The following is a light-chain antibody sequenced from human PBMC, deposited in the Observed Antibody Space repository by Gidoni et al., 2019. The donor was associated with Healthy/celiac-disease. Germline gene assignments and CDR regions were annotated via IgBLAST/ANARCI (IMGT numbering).Light chain of an antibody. CDR1: QSLLHSNGYNY. CDR3: MQALQTPCS. J-gene: IGKJ2*04. CDR2: LGS. V-gene: IGKV2-28*01. Sequence: DILMTQSPLSLPVTPGEPASISCRSSQSLLHSNGYNYLDWYLQKPGQSPQLLIYLGSNRASGVPDRFSGSGSGTDFTLKISRVEAEDVGVYYCMQALQTPCSFGQGTKLEIK.